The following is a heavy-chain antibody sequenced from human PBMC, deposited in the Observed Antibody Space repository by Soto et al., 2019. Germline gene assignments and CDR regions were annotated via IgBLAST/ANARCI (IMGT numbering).Heavy chain of an antibody. J-gene: IGHJ4*02. D-gene: IGHD6-6*01. CDR2: LSGSGGST. CDR3: AKDMGAARGLQVLDY. V-gene: IGHV3-23*01. Sequence: GGSLRLSCAASGFTFSSYAMSWVSQAPGKGLERVEALSGSGGSTYYADSVKGRFTISRDNSKNTLYLQMNSLRAEDTAVYYCAKDMGAARGLQVLDYWGQGTLVTVSS. CDR1: GFTFSSYA.